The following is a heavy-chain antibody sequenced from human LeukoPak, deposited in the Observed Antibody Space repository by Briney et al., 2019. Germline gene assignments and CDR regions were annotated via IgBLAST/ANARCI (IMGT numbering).Heavy chain of an antibody. D-gene: IGHD6-19*01. V-gene: IGHV4-30-2*01. CDR3: ARLRIAVAPRNFDY. CDR1: GGSISSGGYY. Sequence: SETLSLTCTVSGGSISSGGYYWSWIRQPPGKGLEWIGYIYHSGSSYYNPSLKSRVTISVDRSKNQFSLKLSSVTAADTAVYYCARLRIAVAPRNFDYWGQGTLVTVSS. CDR2: IYHSGSS. J-gene: IGHJ4*02.